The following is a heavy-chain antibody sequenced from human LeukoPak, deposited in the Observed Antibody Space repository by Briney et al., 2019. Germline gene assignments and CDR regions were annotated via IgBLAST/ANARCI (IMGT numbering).Heavy chain of an antibody. J-gene: IGHJ4*02. V-gene: IGHV3-53*01. CDR1: GFTVSSNY. Sequence: GGSLRLSYAASGFTVSSNYMSWVRQAPGKGLEWVSVIYSGGGTYYADSVKGRFTISRDNSKNTLYLQMNSLRAEDTAVYYCAREDLKRGYSGYDGHWGQGTLVTVSS. CDR3: AREDLKRGYSGYDGH. D-gene: IGHD5-12*01. CDR2: IYSGGGT.